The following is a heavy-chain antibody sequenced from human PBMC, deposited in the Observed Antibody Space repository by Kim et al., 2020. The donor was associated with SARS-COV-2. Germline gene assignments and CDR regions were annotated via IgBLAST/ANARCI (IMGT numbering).Heavy chain of an antibody. J-gene: IGHJ6*02. Sequence: GESLKISCKGSGYSFTSYWISWVRQMPGKGLEWMGRIDPSDSYTNYSPSFQGHVTISADKSISTAYLQWSSLKASDTAMYYCASYDREENYYYGMDVWGQGTTVTVSS. V-gene: IGHV5-10-1*01. D-gene: IGHD3-3*01. CDR2: IDPSDSYT. CDR3: ASYDREENYYYGMDV. CDR1: GYSFTSYW.